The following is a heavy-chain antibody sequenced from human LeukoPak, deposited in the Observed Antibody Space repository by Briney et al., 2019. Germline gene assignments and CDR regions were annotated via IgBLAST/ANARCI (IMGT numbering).Heavy chain of an antibody. V-gene: IGHV4-39*01. CDR2: IFYSGST. Sequence: PSETLSLTCIVSGGSISSNSYYWGWIRQPPGEGLEWIGSIFYSGSTYYNPSLKSRVTISVDTSKNQFSLKLSSVTAADTAVYYCARFGGYNYGSLGFDFWGQGTLVTVSS. D-gene: IGHD5-18*01. CDR3: ARFGGYNYGSLGFDF. J-gene: IGHJ4*02. CDR1: GGSISSNSYY.